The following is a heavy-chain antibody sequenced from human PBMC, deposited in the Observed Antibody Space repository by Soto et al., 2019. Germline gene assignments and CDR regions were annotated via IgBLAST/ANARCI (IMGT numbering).Heavy chain of an antibody. CDR3: AKGFCTGGSCYGNWIDP. CDR2: IKQDGSEK. Sequence: GSLRLSCAASGFTFSSYAMSWVRQAPGKGLEWVANIKQDGSEKYYMDSVKGRFTISRDNAKNALYLQMDSLRAEDTAVYYCAKGFCTGGSCYGNWIDPWGQGTLVTVSS. CDR1: GFTFSSYA. D-gene: IGHD2-15*01. V-gene: IGHV3-7*01. J-gene: IGHJ5*02.